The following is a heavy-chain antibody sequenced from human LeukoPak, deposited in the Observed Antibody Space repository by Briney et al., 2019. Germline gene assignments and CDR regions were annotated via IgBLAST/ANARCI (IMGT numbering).Heavy chain of an antibody. Sequence: PGGSLRLSCAASGFTFSSYGMHWVRQAPGKGLEWVAVIWYDGSNKYYADSVKGRFTISRDNSKNTLYLQINSLRAEDTAVYYCAKGMYGELLALYAFDIWGQRTMVTVSS. D-gene: IGHD1-26*01. CDR1: GFTFSSYG. CDR3: AKGMYGELLALYAFDI. CDR2: IWYDGSNK. J-gene: IGHJ3*02. V-gene: IGHV3-33*06.